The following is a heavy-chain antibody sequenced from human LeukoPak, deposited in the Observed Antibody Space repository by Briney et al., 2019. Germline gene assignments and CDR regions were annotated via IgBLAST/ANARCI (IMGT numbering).Heavy chain of an antibody. CDR3: AKSRSSIAAALNY. D-gene: IGHD6-6*01. V-gene: IGHV3-23*01. CDR2: ISGSGGSGGST. J-gene: IGHJ4*02. Sequence: QAGGSLRLSCAASGFTFSSYAMSWVRQAPGKGLEWVSNISGSGGSGGSTYYADSVKSRFTISRDNSNNTLYLQMNSLRAEDTAVYYCAKSRSSIAAALNYWGQGTLVTVSS. CDR1: GFTFSSYA.